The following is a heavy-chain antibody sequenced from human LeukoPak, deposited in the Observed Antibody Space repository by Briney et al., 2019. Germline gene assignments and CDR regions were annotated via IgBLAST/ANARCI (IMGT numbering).Heavy chain of an antibody. CDR2: IYTSGST. J-gene: IGHJ4*02. CDR1: GGSFSSGTYF. V-gene: IGHV4-61*02. D-gene: IGHD3-22*01. CDR3: ARGGWNKFDY. Sequence: PSQTLSLTCTVSGGSFSSGTYFWSWIRQPAGKGLEWIGRIYTSGSTNYNPSLKSRVTISVDTSKNQFSLKLSSVTAADTAVYYCARGGWNKFDYWGQGTLVTVSS.